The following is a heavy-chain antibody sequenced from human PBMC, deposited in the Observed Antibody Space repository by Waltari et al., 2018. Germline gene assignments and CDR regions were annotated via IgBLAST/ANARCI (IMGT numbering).Heavy chain of an antibody. D-gene: IGHD3-3*01. CDR3: ARVREDFWSGFYH. CDR2: IKEDGREK. CDR1: GFTFSTYW. J-gene: IGHJ4*02. Sequence: EVQLVESGGGLVQPGGSLRLSCAASGFTFSTYWMSWVRQAPGKGLEGVAKIKEDGREKYYVDSVKGRFTISRDNTNNSLYLQMNSLRAEDTAVYYCARVREDFWSGFYHWGQGALVTVSS. V-gene: IGHV3-7*01.